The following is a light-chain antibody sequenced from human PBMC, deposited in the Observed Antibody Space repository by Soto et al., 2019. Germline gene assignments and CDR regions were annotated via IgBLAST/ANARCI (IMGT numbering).Light chain of an antibody. Sequence: QTVVPQEPSFSVSPGGTVTLTCGLSSGSVSTSYYPSWDQQTPGQAPRTLIYSTNTRSSGVPDRCSGSILGNKAALTISGAQADDESDYCCVLYMGSGIRVFGGGTKLTVL. J-gene: IGLJ3*02. CDR3: VLYMGSGIRV. CDR2: STN. V-gene: IGLV8-61*01. CDR1: SGSVSTSYY.